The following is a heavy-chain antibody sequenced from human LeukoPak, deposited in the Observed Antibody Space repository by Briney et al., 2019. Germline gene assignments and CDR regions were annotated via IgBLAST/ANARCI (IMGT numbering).Heavy chain of an antibody. J-gene: IGHJ6*03. CDR1: GYSFTSYW. CDR3: ARLWSLGYYYYYMDV. Sequence: GESLKISCKGSGYSFTSYWIGWVRQIPGKGLEWMGIIYPGDSDTRYSPSFQGQVTISADKSISTAYLQWSSLKASDTPMYYCARLWSLGYYYYYMDVWGKGTTVTVSS. CDR2: IYPGDSDT. D-gene: IGHD2-21*01. V-gene: IGHV5-51*01.